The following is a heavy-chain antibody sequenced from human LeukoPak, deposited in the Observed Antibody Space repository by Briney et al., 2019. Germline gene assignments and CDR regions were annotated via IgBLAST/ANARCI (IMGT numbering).Heavy chain of an antibody. CDR3: AKDLSVGATGYYFDY. V-gene: IGHV3-23*01. Sequence: GGSLRLSCAASGFTFSSYAMSWVRQAPVKGLEWVSAISGSGGSTYYADSVKGRFTISRDNSKNTLYLQMNSLRAEDTAVYYCAKDLSVGATGYYFDYWGQGTLVTVSS. J-gene: IGHJ4*02. CDR1: GFTFSSYA. D-gene: IGHD1-26*01. CDR2: ISGSGGST.